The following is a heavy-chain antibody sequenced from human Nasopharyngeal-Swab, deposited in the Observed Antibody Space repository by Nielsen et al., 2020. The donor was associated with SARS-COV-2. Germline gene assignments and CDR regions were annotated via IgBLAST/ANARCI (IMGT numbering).Heavy chain of an antibody. CDR1: GGSISSGGYY. Sequence: SETLSLTCTVSGGSISSGGYYWSWIRQPPGKGLEWIGYIYYSGSTNYNPSLKSRVTISVDTSKNQFSLKLSSVTAADTAVYYCARDDGGYFDYWGQGTLVTVSS. CDR2: IYYSGST. D-gene: IGHD3-10*01. CDR3: ARDDGGYFDY. V-gene: IGHV4-61*08. J-gene: IGHJ4*02.